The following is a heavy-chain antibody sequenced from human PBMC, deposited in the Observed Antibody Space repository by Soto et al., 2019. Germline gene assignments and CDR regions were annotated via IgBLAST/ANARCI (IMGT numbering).Heavy chain of an antibody. J-gene: IGHJ6*03. V-gene: IGHV1-18*01. CDR3: ARVPVTPYYYYYMDV. Sequence: ASVKVSCKASGYTFTSYGISWVRQAPGQGLEWMGWISAYNGNTNYAQKLQGRVTMTTDTSTSTAYMELRSLRSDDTAVYYCARVPVTPYYYYYMDVWGKGTTVTVSS. CDR1: GYTFTSYG. D-gene: IGHD4-4*01. CDR2: ISAYNGNT.